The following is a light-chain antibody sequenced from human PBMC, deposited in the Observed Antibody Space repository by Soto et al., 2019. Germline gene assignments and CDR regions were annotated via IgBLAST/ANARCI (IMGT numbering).Light chain of an antibody. CDR3: NSYAGSNNVV. J-gene: IGLJ2*01. V-gene: IGLV2-8*01. CDR1: SSDVGGYNY. Sequence: QSALTQPPSASGSPGQSVTISCTGTSSDVGGYNYVSWYQQYPGKAPKLMIYEVSKRPSGVPDRFSGSKSGSTASLTVSGLQADDEADYYCNSYAGSNNVVFGGGTKLTVL. CDR2: EVS.